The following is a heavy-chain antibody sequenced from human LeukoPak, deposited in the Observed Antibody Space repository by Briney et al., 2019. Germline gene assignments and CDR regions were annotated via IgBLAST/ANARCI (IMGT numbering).Heavy chain of an antibody. Sequence: ASVKVSCKASGYTFTGYYMHWVRQAPGPGLAWLGWINPNSGGTNYAQKFQGRVTMTRDTSISTVYMELSRLISDDTAVYYCARDTPDIVVVPANYYYYMDVWGKGTTVTVSS. V-gene: IGHV1-2*02. CDR2: INPNSGGT. D-gene: IGHD2-2*01. CDR3: ARDTPDIVVVPANYYYYMDV. CDR1: GYTFTGYY. J-gene: IGHJ6*03.